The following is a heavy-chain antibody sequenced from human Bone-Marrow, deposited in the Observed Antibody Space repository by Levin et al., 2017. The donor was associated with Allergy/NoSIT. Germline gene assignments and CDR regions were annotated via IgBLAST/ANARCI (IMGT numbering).Heavy chain of an antibody. Sequence: NPSETLSLTCTVSGGSISSYYWSWIRQSPGKGLEWIGVGYFHYSGTINYNPSLRSRVTISGDTSKNQVSVILSSVTAADTAVYYCARGKYSADDAFDLWGQGIVVTVSS. J-gene: IGHJ3*01. CDR1: GGSISSYY. D-gene: IGHD5-18*01. CDR3: ARGKYSADDAFDL. V-gene: IGHV4-59*01. CDR2: FHYSGTI.